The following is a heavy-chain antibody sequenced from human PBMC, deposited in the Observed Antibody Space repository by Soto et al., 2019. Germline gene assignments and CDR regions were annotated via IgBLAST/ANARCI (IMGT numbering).Heavy chain of an antibody. CDR3: AKEITPRSSNGWPFDS. CDR2: ISYDGSNK. V-gene: IGHV3-30-3*01. CDR1: GVTFSSYA. D-gene: IGHD6-19*01. J-gene: IGHJ4*02. Sequence: PGGSLRLSCAASGVTFSSYAMHWFRQAPGKGLEWVAVISYDGSNKYYADSVKGRFTISRDNSKNTLYLQMNSLRAEDTAVYYCAKEITPRSSNGWPFDSWGQGTRVTVSS.